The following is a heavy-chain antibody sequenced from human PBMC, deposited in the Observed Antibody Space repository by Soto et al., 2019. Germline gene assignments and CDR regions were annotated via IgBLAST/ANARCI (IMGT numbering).Heavy chain of an antibody. V-gene: IGHV1-24*01. D-gene: IGHD4-4*01. CDR1: GYTLTELS. CDR3: ASVGTVTKGYYYGMDV. CDR2: FDPEDGET. Sequence: VKVSCKVSGYTLTELSMHWVRQAPGKGLEWMGGFDPEDGETIYAQKFQGRVTMTEDTSTDTAYMELSSLRSEDTAVYYYASVGTVTKGYYYGMDVWGQGTTVTVSS. J-gene: IGHJ6*02.